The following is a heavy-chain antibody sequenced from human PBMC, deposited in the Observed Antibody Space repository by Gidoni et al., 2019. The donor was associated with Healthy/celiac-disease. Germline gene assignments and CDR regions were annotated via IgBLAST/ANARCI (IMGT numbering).Heavy chain of an antibody. D-gene: IGHD6-19*01. CDR2: IKQDGSEK. V-gene: IGHV3-7*01. Sequence: EVQLVESGGGLFQPGGSLRLSCPASGFTLISYWMSWVRQAPGKGLEWVANIKQDGSEKYYVDSVKGRFTISRDNAKNSLYLQMNSLRAEDTAVYYCARVSSGWFFGAWSYFDYWGQGTLVTVSS. CDR3: ARVSSGWFFGAWSYFDY. J-gene: IGHJ4*02. CDR1: GFTLISYW.